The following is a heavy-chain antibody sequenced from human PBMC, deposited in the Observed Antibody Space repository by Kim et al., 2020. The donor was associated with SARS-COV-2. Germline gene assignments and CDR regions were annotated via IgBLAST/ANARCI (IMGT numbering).Heavy chain of an antibody. V-gene: IGHV3-23*01. CDR2: IGGSGSST. CDR3: AKDGSRGYSYGPFEY. D-gene: IGHD5-18*01. J-gene: IGHJ4*02. CDR1: GFTFSIYA. Sequence: GGSLRLSCAASGFTFSIYAMSWVRQAPGRGLEWVSAIGGSGSSTYYADSVKGRFTISRDNSGNTLYLQMNSLRAEDTAVYYCAKDGSRGYSYGPFEYWGQGTLVTVSS.